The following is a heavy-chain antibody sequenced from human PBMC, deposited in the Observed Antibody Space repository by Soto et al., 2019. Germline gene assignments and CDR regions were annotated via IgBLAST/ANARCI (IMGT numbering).Heavy chain of an antibody. J-gene: IGHJ6*02. CDR1: GGTFSSYT. Sequence: QVQLVQSGAEVKKPGSSVKVSCKASGGTFSSYTISWVRQAPGQGLEWMGRIIPILGIANYAQKFQGRVTITADKSTSTAYMELSSLRAEDTAVYYCASRYSSSPNDYDYYGMDVWGQGTTVTVSS. D-gene: IGHD6-13*01. CDR2: IIPILGIA. V-gene: IGHV1-69*02. CDR3: ASRYSSSPNDYDYYGMDV.